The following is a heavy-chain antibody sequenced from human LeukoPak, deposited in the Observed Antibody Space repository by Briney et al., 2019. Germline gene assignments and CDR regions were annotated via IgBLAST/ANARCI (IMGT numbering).Heavy chain of an antibody. CDR2: IYYSGST. D-gene: IGHD3-22*01. J-gene: IGHJ5*02. CDR3: ARHYVGMIVVVITSNWFDP. V-gene: IGHV4-39*01. Sequence: PSETLSLTCTVSGGSISSSSNYWGWIRQPPGKGLEWIGSIYYSGSTYYNPSLKSRVTISVDTSKNQFSLKLSSVTAADTAVYYCARHYVGMIVVVITSNWFDPWGQGTLVTVSS. CDR1: GGSISSSSNY.